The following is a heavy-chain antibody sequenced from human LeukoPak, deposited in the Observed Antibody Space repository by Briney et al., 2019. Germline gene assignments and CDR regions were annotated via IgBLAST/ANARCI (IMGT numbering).Heavy chain of an antibody. V-gene: IGHV4-34*01. J-gene: IGHJ4*02. D-gene: IGHD6-13*01. Sequence: SETLSLTCAVYGGSFSGYYWSWIRQPPGKGLEWIGEINHSGSTNYNPSLKSRVTISVDTSKNQFSLKLSSVTAADTAVYYCAREGISGSSSSWGQGTLVTVSS. CDR3: AREGISGSSSS. CDR2: INHSGST. CDR1: GGSFSGYY.